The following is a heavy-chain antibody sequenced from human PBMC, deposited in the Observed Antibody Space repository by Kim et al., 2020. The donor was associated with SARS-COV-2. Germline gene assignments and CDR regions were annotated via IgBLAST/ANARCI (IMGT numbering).Heavy chain of an antibody. CDR1: GYTFTSYA. Sequence: ASVKVSCKASGYTFTSYAMNWVRQAPGQGLEWMGWINTNTGNPTYAQGFTGRFVFSLDTSVSTAYLQISSLKAEDTAVYYCARDYSSSWYSQRNWFDPWGQGTLVTVSS. CDR3: ARDYSSSWYSQRNWFDP. J-gene: IGHJ5*02. V-gene: IGHV7-4-1*02. D-gene: IGHD6-13*01. CDR2: INTNTGNP.